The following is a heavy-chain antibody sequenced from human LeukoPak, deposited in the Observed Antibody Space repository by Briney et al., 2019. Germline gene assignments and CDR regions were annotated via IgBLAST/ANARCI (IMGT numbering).Heavy chain of an antibody. V-gene: IGHV3-9*01. CDR1: GFTFDDYA. CDR3: AKGDYSEISLPNYGMDV. J-gene: IGHJ6*02. Sequence: PGRSLRLSCAASGFTFDDYAMHWVRQAPGKGLEWVSGISWNSGSIGYEDSVKGRFTISRDNAKNSLYLQMNSLRAEDTALYYCAKGDYSEISLPNYGMDVWGQGTTVTVSS. CDR2: ISWNSGSI. D-gene: IGHD4-11*01.